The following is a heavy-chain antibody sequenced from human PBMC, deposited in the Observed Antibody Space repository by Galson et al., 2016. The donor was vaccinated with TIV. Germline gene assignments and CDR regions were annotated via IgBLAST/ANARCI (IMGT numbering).Heavy chain of an antibody. J-gene: IGHJ6*02. CDR2: INWSSTSI. CDR3: AKGATELVNHAMDV. D-gene: IGHD6-6*01. CDR1: GFTFDAYA. V-gene: IGHV3-9*01. Sequence: SLRLSCAASGFTFDAYAMHWVRQAPGKGLEWVSGINWSSTSIGYAGSVKGRFTISRDNAKNSLYLQMHSLRAEDTALYYCAKGATELVNHAMDVWGQGTTVTVSS.